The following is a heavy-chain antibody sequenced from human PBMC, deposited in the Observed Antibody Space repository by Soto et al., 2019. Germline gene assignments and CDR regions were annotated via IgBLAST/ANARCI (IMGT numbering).Heavy chain of an antibody. CDR1: GFTFSDYY. J-gene: IGHJ4*02. CDR3: AGGEMSTISFDY. CDR2: ITSDGSPI. D-gene: IGHD1-1*01. Sequence: QVQLVESGGGLVKPGGSLRLSCAASGFTFSDYYMSWIRQAPGKGLEWVSYITSDGSPIYYADSLRGRFTISRDSAKNSVSLQMNSLRAEDTAMYYCAGGEMSTISFDYWGQGTLVTVSS. V-gene: IGHV3-11*01.